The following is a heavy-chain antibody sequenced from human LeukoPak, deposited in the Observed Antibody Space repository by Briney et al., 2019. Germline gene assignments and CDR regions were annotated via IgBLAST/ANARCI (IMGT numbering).Heavy chain of an antibody. CDR2: IYPGDSDT. Sequence: GESLKISCKGSGYSFISYWIGWVRQTPGKGLEWMGIIYPGDSDTRHSPSFQGQVTISADKSINTAYLQWSSLKASDTAMYYCARWWRGTAGTVDYWGQGTLVTVSS. D-gene: IGHD6-19*01. CDR1: GYSFISYW. V-gene: IGHV5-51*01. CDR3: ARWWRGTAGTVDY. J-gene: IGHJ4*02.